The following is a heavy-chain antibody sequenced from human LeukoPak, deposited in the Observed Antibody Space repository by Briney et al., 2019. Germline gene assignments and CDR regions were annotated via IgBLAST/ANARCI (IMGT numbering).Heavy chain of an antibody. CDR3: AGPYSSRFDY. Sequence: SETLSLTCTVSGGSMSDHDWSWIRQPPGKGLEWIGKVFYIGTTTYNPSLKGRVTMSVDTSKNQFSLELTSVTAADTAIYYCAGPYSSRFDYWGQGILVTVS. V-gene: IGHV4-59*03. CDR2: VFYIGTT. J-gene: IGHJ4*02. CDR1: GGSMSDHD. D-gene: IGHD2-21*01.